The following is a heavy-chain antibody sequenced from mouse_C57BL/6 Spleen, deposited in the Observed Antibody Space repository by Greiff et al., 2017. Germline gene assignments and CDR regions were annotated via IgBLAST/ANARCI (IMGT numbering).Heavy chain of an antibody. Sequence: QVQLQQSGAELVKPGASVKMSCKASGYTFTSYWITWVKQRPGQGLEWIGDIYPGSGSTNYNEKFKSKATLTVDTSSSTAYMQRSSLTSEDSAVYYCARDDDYDYYAMDYWGQGTSVTVSS. CDR1: GYTFTSYW. D-gene: IGHD2-4*01. CDR2: IYPGSGST. CDR3: ARDDDYDYYAMDY. J-gene: IGHJ4*01. V-gene: IGHV1-55*01.